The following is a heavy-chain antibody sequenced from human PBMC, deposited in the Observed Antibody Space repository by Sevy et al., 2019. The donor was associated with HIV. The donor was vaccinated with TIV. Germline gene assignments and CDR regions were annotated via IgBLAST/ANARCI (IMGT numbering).Heavy chain of an antibody. CDR2: ISYDGSNK. CDR3: AKDLDYFDSSAGPSSLIYNYYYGLED. CDR1: GFTFSSFG. D-gene: IGHD3-22*01. V-gene: IGHV3-30*18. Sequence: GGSLRLSCAASGFTFSSFGMHWVRQAPGKGLEWVSFISYDGSNKKYADSVKGRLTVSRDKSKNTLYLQMNSLRAEDTGGYYSAKDLDYFDSSAGPSSLIYNYYYGLEDWGPGTTVTVSS. J-gene: IGHJ6*02.